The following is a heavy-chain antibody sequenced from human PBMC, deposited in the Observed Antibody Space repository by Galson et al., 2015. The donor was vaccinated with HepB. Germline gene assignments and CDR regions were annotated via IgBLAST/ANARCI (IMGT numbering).Heavy chain of an antibody. J-gene: IGHJ4*02. CDR1: GFTLDDYG. D-gene: IGHD6-19*01. CDR2: SNWNGGST. V-gene: IGHV3-20*04. CDR3: ARAGDSCGWDFEY. Sequence: SLRLSCAASGFTLDDYGMSWVRQAPGKGLEWVAGSNWNGGSTGYADSVKGRFTISRDDAKNSLQLQMNSLRAEDTALYYCARAGDSCGWDFEYWGQGTLVTVSS.